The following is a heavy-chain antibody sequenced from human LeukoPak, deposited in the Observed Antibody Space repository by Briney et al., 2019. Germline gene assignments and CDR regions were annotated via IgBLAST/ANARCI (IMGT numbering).Heavy chain of an antibody. CDR1: GGSISSSSYY. V-gene: IGHV4-39*07. Sequence: KASETLSLTCTVSGGSISSSSYYWGWIRQPPGKGLEWIGSIYYSGSTYYNPPLKSRVTISVDTSKNQFSLKLSSVTAADTAVYYCAARVDPWGQGTLVTVSS. CDR3: AARVDP. J-gene: IGHJ5*02. CDR2: IYYSGST. D-gene: IGHD3-10*01.